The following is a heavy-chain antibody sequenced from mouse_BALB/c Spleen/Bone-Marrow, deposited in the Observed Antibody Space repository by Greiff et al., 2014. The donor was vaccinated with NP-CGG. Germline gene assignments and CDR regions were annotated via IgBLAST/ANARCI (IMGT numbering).Heavy chain of an antibody. CDR2: IYPGSGNT. D-gene: IGHD2-2*01. J-gene: IGHJ3*01. CDR1: GYTSTDYY. CDR3: ARSRGYAWFAY. Sequence: QVQLQQSGAELARPGASVKLSCKASGYTSTDYYINWVKQRTGQGLEWIGEIYPGSGNTYYNEKFKGKATLTADKSSSTAYMQLSSLTSEDSAFYFCARSRGYAWFAYWGQGTLVTVSA. V-gene: IGHV1-77*01.